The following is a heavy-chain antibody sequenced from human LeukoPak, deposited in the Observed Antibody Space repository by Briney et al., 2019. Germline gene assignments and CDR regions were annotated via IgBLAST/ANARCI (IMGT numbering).Heavy chain of an antibody. J-gene: IGHJ6*03. CDR1: GFTFNNYN. Sequence: PGGSLRLSCAASGFTFNNYNINWVRQAPGKGLEWVSSISSSSSYIYYADSVKGRFTISRDNAKNSLYLQMNSLRAEDTAVYYCARDRSSYDFLTGKGYYYYMDVWGKGTTVTISS. CDR3: ARDRSSYDFLTGKGYYYYMDV. V-gene: IGHV3-21*01. CDR2: ISSSSSYI. D-gene: IGHD3-9*01.